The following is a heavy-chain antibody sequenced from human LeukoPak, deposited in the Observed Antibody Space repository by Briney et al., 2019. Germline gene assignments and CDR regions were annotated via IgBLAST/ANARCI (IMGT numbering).Heavy chain of an antibody. CDR3: ARSLGGIAVAGTLAFDI. CDR1: GFTFSSFA. Sequence: GGSLRLSCSASGFTFSSFAMHWVRQAPGKGLEWVSVIYSGGSTYYADSVKGRLTISSHNSKNTLYLQMNSLRAEDTAVYYCARSLGGIAVAGTLAFDIWGQGTMVTVSS. D-gene: IGHD6-19*01. V-gene: IGHV3-53*04. CDR2: IYSGGST. J-gene: IGHJ3*02.